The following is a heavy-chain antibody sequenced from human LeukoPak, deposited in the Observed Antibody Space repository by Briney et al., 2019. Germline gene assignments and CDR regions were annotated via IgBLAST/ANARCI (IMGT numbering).Heavy chain of an antibody. CDR2: IYHNGST. J-gene: IGHJ4*02. D-gene: IGHD6-13*01. Sequence: SETLSLTCTVSGYSISSGYYWGWIRQPPGQGLEWIGSIYHNGSTYYNPSLKSRVTISVDTSKNQFSLKLSSVTAADTAVYYCARGNQGYSSSWNSFDYWGQGTLVTVSS. CDR3: ARGNQGYSSSWNSFDY. CDR1: GYSISSGYY. V-gene: IGHV4-38-2*02.